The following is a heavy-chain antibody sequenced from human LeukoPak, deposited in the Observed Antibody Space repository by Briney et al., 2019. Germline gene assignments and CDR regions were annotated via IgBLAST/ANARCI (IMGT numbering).Heavy chain of an antibody. J-gene: IGHJ4*02. D-gene: IGHD3-22*01. CDR3: AKGKDTYNYDSSGYYFGEY. CDR2: MSGSGAST. CDR1: GFTFSNYA. V-gene: IGHV3-23*01. Sequence: GGSLRLSCAASGFTFSNYAMNWVRQAPGKGLEWVSAMSGSGASTFYADSVKGRFTISRDNSKNTLYLQMNSLRAEDTALYYCAKGKDTYNYDSSGYYFGEYWGQGTLVTVST.